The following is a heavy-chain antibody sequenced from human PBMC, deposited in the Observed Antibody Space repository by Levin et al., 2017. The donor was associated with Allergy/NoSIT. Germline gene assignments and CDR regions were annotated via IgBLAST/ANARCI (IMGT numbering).Heavy chain of an antibody. J-gene: IGHJ4*02. D-gene: IGHD6-13*01. CDR3: AKAGSSWYIEIDH. CDR1: GFTFSTYA. Sequence: GGSLRLSCAASGFTFSTYAMSWVRQAPGKGLEWVSVISAGGGNTNSAESVKGRFTISRDNSKDTLYLQMNSLTAEDTAVYYCAKAGSSWYIEIDHWGQGTLVTVSS. V-gene: IGHV3-23*01. CDR2: ISAGGGNT.